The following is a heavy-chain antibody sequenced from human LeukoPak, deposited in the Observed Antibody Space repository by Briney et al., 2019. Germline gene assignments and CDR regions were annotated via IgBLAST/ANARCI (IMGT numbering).Heavy chain of an antibody. CDR3: ARDASGYCSSTSCPPYYYYGMDV. CDR1: GGSISSGGYY. Sequence: SETLSLTCTVSGGSISSGGYYWSWIRQHPGKGLEWIGYIYYSGSTYYNPSLKGRVTISVDTSKNQFSLKLSSVTAADTAVYYCARDASGYCSSTSCPPYYYYGMDVWGQGTTVTVSS. V-gene: IGHV4-31*03. CDR2: IYYSGST. D-gene: IGHD2-2*01. J-gene: IGHJ6*02.